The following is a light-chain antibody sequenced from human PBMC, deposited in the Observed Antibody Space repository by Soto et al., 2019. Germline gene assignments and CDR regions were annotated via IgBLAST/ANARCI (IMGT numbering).Light chain of an antibody. CDR3: SSYRGGSALGV. CDR1: SSDVGGYNY. Sequence: TQPASVSGSPGQSITISCTGTSSDVGGYNYVSWYQQHPGKAPKLVIFEVNNRPSGVSNRFSGSKSGNTASLTISGLQAEDEADYYCSSYRGGSALGVFGTGTKLTVL. J-gene: IGLJ1*01. V-gene: IGLV2-14*01. CDR2: EVN.